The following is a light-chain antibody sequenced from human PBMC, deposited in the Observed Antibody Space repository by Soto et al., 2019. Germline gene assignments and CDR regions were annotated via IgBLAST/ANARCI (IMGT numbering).Light chain of an antibody. CDR1: QSIYSN. J-gene: IGKJ5*01. CDR2: RAS. Sequence: EIVMTQSPATLSVSPGERATLSCRASQSIYSNLTWYQQRPGQPPRLLIYRASTRATDIPDRFSGSGSGTDFTLTISRLEPEDFAVYYCQQYGSSPITFGQGTRLEIK. CDR3: QQYGSSPIT. V-gene: IGKV3-20*01.